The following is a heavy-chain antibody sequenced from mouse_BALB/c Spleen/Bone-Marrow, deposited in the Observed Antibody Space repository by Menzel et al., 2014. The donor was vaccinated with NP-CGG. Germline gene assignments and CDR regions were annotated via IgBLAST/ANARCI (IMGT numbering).Heavy chain of an antibody. CDR3: ARPLYDGYYVAY. Sequence: EVKVVESGGGLVQPGGSLKLSCATSGFTFSDYYMYWVRQTPEKRLEWVAYISNGGGSTYYPDTVKGRFTISRDNAKNTPYLQMSRLKSEDTAMYYCARPLYDGYYVAYWGQGTLVTVSA. J-gene: IGHJ3*01. D-gene: IGHD2-3*01. CDR2: ISNGGGST. CDR1: GFTFSDYY. V-gene: IGHV5-12*02.